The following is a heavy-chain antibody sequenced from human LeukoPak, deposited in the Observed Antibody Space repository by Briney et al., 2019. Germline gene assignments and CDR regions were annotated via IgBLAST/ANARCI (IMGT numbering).Heavy chain of an antibody. Sequence: SETLSLTCTVSGGSISSYYWSWIRQPAGKGLEWIGRIYTSGSTNYNPSLKSRVTMSVDTSKNQFSLKLSSVTAADTAVYYCARGPAPYSSSWMRYFDYWGQGTLVTVSS. CDR1: GGSISSYY. J-gene: IGHJ4*02. V-gene: IGHV4-4*07. CDR3: ARGPAPYSSSWMRYFDY. CDR2: IYTSGST. D-gene: IGHD6-13*01.